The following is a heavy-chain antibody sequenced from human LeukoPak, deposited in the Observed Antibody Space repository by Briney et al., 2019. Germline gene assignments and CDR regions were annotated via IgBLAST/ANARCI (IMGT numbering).Heavy chain of an antibody. CDR2: IYHSGST. V-gene: IGHV4-38-2*02. Sequence: SETLSLTCTVSGYSISSGYYWGWIRPPPGKGLEWIGSIYHSGSTYYNPSLKSRVTISVDTSKNQFSLKLSSVTAADTAVYYCARGGAFLCSSTSCYSFDYWGQGTLVTVSS. CDR1: GYSISSGYY. J-gene: IGHJ4*02. D-gene: IGHD2-2*01. CDR3: ARGGAFLCSSTSCYSFDY.